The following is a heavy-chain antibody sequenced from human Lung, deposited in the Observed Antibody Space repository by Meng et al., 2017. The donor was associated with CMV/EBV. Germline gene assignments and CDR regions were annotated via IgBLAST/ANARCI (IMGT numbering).Heavy chain of an antibody. CDR1: GFTFSVYS. D-gene: IGHD3-22*01. CDR2: ISSSSSFI. J-gene: IGHJ6*02. Sequence: GESXKISCAASGFTFSVYSMIWVRQAPGKGLEWVSTISSSSSFISYVDSVKGRFTISRDNAENSLYLHMNGLRADDTAVYFCARESSGSFVLDVWGQGTTVTVSS. V-gene: IGHV3-21*01. CDR3: ARESSGSFVLDV.